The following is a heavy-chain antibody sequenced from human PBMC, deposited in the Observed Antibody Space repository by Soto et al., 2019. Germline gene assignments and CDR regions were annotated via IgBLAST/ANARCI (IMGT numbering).Heavy chain of an antibody. CDR2: ISYDGSNK. V-gene: IGHV3-30*03. D-gene: IGHD2-15*01. CDR1: GFTFSSYG. J-gene: IGHJ6*02. CDR3: TTDRTVVTPQYYYYGMDV. Sequence: GGSLRLSCAASGFTFSSYGMHWVRQAPGKGLEWVAVISYDGSNKYYADSVKGRFTISRDDSKNTLYLQMNSLKTEDTAVYYCTTDRTVVTPQYYYYGMDVWGQGTTVTVSS.